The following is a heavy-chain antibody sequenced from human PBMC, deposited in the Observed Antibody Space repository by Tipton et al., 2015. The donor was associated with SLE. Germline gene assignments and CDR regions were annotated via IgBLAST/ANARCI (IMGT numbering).Heavy chain of an antibody. V-gene: IGHV4-39*07. Sequence: TLSLTCTVSGGSISSSSYYWGWTRQPPGKGLEWIGSIYYSGSTYYNPSLKSRVTISVDTSKNQFSLKLSSVTAADTAVYYCARTRRSMTTVTTGDFDLWGRGSLVTVSS. CDR2: IYYSGST. CDR3: ARTRRSMTTVTTGDFDL. CDR1: GGSISSSSYY. D-gene: IGHD4-17*01. J-gene: IGHJ2*01.